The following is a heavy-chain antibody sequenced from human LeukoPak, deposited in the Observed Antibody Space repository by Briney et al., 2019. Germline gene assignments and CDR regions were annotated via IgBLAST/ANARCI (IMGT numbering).Heavy chain of an antibody. Sequence: SETLSLTRTVSGGSISSSSYYWGWIRQPPGKGLEWIGSIYYSGSTYYNPSLKSRVTISVDTSKNQFSLKLSSVTAADTAVYYCARQRVWSMYSSGAYFDYWGQGTLVTVSS. D-gene: IGHD6-19*01. CDR3: ARQRVWSMYSSGAYFDY. CDR1: GGSISSSSYY. J-gene: IGHJ4*02. CDR2: IYYSGST. V-gene: IGHV4-39*01.